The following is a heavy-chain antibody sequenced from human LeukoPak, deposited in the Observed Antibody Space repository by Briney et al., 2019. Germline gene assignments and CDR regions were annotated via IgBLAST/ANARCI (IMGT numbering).Heavy chain of an antibody. CDR3: ARLKDGVFGP. V-gene: IGHV4-59*08. D-gene: IGHD2-8*01. Sequence: NPSETLSLTCTVPGGSISSYYWSWIRQPPGKGLEWIGFIYYSGTTNYNPSLKSRVTISVDTSKNQFSLNLSSVTAADTAIYYCARLKDGVFGPWGQGTLVTVST. CDR1: GGSISSYY. CDR2: IYYSGTT. J-gene: IGHJ5*02.